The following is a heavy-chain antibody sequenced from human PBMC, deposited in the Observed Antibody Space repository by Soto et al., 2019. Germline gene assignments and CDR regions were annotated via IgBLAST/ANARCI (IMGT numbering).Heavy chain of an antibody. CDR2: IKEDGSQK. CDR3: ARSGSEVDY. CDR1: GFTFSHYW. Sequence: EVQLVESGGDLVQPGGSLRLSCAVSGFTFSHYWMTWVRQAPGKGLEWVANIKEDGSQKTYVDSVKGRFTVSRDNTKNSLYLQMNSLRAEDTAVYYCARSGSEVDYWGQGILVIVSS. J-gene: IGHJ4*02. D-gene: IGHD3-10*01. V-gene: IGHV3-7*01.